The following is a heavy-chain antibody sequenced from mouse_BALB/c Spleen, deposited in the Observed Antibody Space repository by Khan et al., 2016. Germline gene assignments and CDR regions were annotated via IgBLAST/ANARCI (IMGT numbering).Heavy chain of an antibody. J-gene: IGHJ2*01. Sequence: EVQLQESGPGLVKPSQSLSLTCTVTGYSITSGYGWNWIRRFPGNKLEWMGYISYSGSTNYNPSLKSRISITRDTSKNQFYLQLNSVTTEDTATYYCARTARIKYWGQGTTLTVSS. D-gene: IGHD1-2*01. CDR1: GYSITSGYG. CDR3: ARTARIKY. CDR2: ISYSGST. V-gene: IGHV3-2*02.